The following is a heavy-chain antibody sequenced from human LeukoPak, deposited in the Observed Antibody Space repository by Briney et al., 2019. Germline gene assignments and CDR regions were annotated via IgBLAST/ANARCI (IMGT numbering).Heavy chain of an antibody. CDR3: ARDSPYCSGGSCYVGGYYGMDV. Sequence: ASVKVSCKASGYTFTSYDINWVRQATGQGLEWMGWMNPNSGNTGYAQKFQGRVTITRDTSASTAYMELSSLRSEDTAVYYCARDSPYCSGGSCYVGGYYGMDVWGKGTTVTVSS. CDR1: GYTFTSYD. D-gene: IGHD2-15*01. V-gene: IGHV1-8*01. CDR2: MNPNSGNT. J-gene: IGHJ6*04.